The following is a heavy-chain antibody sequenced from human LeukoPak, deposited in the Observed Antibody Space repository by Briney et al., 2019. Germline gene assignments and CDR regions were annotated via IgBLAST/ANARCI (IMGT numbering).Heavy chain of an antibody. CDR2: INHSGST. D-gene: IGHD3-10*01. CDR3: ATGTMVRGVINY. V-gene: IGHV4-34*01. Sequence: KPSETLSLTCAVYGGSFSGYYWSWIRQPPGKGLEWIGEINHSGSTNYNPSLKSRVTISVDTSKNQFSLKLSSVTAADTAVYYCATGTMVRGVINYWGQGTLVTVSS. CDR1: GGSFSGYY. J-gene: IGHJ4*02.